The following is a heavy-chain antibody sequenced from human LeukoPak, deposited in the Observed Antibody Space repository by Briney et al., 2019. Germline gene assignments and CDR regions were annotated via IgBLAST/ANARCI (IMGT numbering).Heavy chain of an antibody. Sequence: GGSLRLSCAASGFSFSSCLMHWVRQTPRKRLVWISHIKNDGSSASYADSVKGRLTISRDNAKSMLFLQINSLSAEDTAVYYCAREHVLAEFFDYWCRGTIVTVSS. V-gene: IGHV3-74*01. J-gene: IGHJ4*02. CDR3: AREHVLAEFFDY. CDR2: IKNDGSSA. CDR1: GFSFSSCL. D-gene: IGHD3-16*01.